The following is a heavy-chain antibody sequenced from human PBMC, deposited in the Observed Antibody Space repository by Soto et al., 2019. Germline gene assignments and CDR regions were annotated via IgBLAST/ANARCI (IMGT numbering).Heavy chain of an antibody. V-gene: IGHV1-69*01. D-gene: IGHD5-12*01. CDR1: GGTFISYA. CDR3: ARYRDGYNYLDY. Sequence: QVQLVQSGAEVKKPGSSVKVSCKASGGTFISYAISWVRQAPGQGLEWMGGIIPIFGTANYAQKFQGGVTITADESTSTAYMELSSLRSEDTAVYYCARYRDGYNYLDYWGQGTLVTVSS. CDR2: IIPIFGTA. J-gene: IGHJ4*02.